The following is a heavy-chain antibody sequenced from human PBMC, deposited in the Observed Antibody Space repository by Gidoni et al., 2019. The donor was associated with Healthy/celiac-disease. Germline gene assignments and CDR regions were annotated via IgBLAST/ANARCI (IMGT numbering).Heavy chain of an antibody. Sequence: EVQLVESGGGLVKPGGSLRLSCAASGFTFSNAWMNWVRQAPGKGLEWVGRIKSKTDGGTTDYAAPVKGRFTISRDESKNTLYLQMNSLKTEDTAVYYCTTDLGGGSGWYEAFDIWGQGTMVTVSS. J-gene: IGHJ3*02. CDR3: TTDLGGGSGWYEAFDI. D-gene: IGHD6-19*01. CDR1: GFTFSNAW. V-gene: IGHV3-15*07. CDR2: IKSKTDGGTT.